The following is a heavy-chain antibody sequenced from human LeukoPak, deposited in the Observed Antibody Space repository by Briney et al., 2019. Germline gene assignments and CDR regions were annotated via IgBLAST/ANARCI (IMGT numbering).Heavy chain of an antibody. V-gene: IGHV3-23*01. CDR2: ISGSGGST. D-gene: IGHD4-17*01. Sequence: PRGSLRLSCAASGFTFSSYAMSWVRQAPGKGLEWVSAISGSGGSTYYADSVKGRFTISRDNSKNTLYLQMNSLRAEDTAVYYCAKDLDYGDYGDYWGQGTLVTVSS. CDR3: AKDLDYGDYGDY. J-gene: IGHJ4*02. CDR1: GFTFSSYA.